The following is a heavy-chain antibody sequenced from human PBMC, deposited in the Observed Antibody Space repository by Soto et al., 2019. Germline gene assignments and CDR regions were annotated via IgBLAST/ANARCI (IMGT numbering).Heavy chain of an antibody. J-gene: IGHJ4*02. CDR2: ISGNTYDI. CDR3: AKKRSGSSSMGCLDF. D-gene: IGHD6-6*01. CDR1: GFTFSSHA. Sequence: EVQLLESGGGLVQPGGSLRLSCAASGFTFSSHAMNWVRQAPGKGLEWVSAISGNTYDIYYADSVKGRFTISRDNSKNTLFLQMNSLRADDTALYYCAKKRSGSSSMGCLDFWGQGTLVTVSS. V-gene: IGHV3-23*01.